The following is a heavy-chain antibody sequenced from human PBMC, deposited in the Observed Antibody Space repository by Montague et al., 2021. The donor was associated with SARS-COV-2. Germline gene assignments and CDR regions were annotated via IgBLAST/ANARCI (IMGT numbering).Heavy chain of an antibody. Sequence: SETLSLTCTVSGGSISSYYWSWIRQPPGMGLEWIGYMYYSGSTNYNPSLKSRVTLSVDTSKNQFSLKLSSVTAADTAVYYCARDFDYWGQGTLATVSS. J-gene: IGHJ4*02. CDR1: GGSISSYY. CDR2: MYYSGST. V-gene: IGHV4-59*13. CDR3: ARDFDY.